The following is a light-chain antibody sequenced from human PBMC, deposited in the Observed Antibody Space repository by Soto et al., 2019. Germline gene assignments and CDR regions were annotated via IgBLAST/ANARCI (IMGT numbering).Light chain of an antibody. CDR3: QAYHNSLSALYV. J-gene: IGLJ1*01. CDR2: GNS. CDR1: SSNIGAGYD. Sequence: QSVLTQPPSVSGAPGQRVTISCTGSSSNIGAGYDVHWYQQLPGTAPQLLIHGNSNRPSGVPDRFSGCKSGTSASLAITRLQAEDEADYYCQAYHNSLSALYVFGTGTKLTVL. V-gene: IGLV1-40*01.